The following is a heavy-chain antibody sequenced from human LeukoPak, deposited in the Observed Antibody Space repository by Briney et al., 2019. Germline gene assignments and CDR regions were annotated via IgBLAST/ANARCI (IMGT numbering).Heavy chain of an antibody. CDR3: ARTSFITMIVVAWDAFDI. CDR2: IYTSGST. CDR1: GGSISSGSYY. D-gene: IGHD3-22*01. Sequence: SGPGLVKPSQTLSLTCTVSGGSISSGSYYWSWIRQPAGKGLEWIGRIYTSGSTNYNPSPKSRVTISVDTSKNQFSLKLSSVTAADTAVYYCARTSFITMIVVAWDAFDIWGQGTMVTVSS. V-gene: IGHV4-61*02. J-gene: IGHJ3*02.